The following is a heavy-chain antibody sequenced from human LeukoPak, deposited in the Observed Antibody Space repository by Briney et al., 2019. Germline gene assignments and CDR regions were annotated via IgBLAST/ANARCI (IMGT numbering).Heavy chain of an antibody. J-gene: IGHJ3*02. CDR2: MNPNSGNT. D-gene: IGHD2-15*01. Sequence: ASVKVSCKASGYTFTSYDINWVRQATGQGLEWMGWMNPNSGNTGYAQKFQGRVTMTRNTSISTAYMELSSLRSEDTAVYYCARGGLKNRYCSGGSCYSGGAFDIWGQGTMVTVSS. CDR1: GYTFTSYD. V-gene: IGHV1-8*01. CDR3: ARGGLKNRYCSGGSCYSGGAFDI.